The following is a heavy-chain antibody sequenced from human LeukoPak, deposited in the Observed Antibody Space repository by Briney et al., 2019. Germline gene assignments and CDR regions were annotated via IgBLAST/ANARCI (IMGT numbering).Heavy chain of an antibody. V-gene: IGHV3-23*01. Sequence: PGGSLRLSCAASGFTFSSYAMSWVRQAPGEGLEWVSAISGSGGSTYYADSVKGRFTISRDNSKNALYLQMNSLRAEETAVYYCAKDKDVVAAEMKPASYYYYGMDVWGQGTTVTVSS. J-gene: IGHJ6*02. CDR2: ISGSGGST. D-gene: IGHD2-2*01. CDR1: GFTFSSYA. CDR3: AKDKDVVAAEMKPASYYYYGMDV.